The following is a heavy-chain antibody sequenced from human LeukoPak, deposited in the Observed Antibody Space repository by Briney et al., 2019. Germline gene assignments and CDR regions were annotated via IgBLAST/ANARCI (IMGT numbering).Heavy chain of an antibody. V-gene: IGHV1-2*02. CDR3: VTTSVTHTSDP. CDR1: RNDFSDFY. D-gene: IGHD5/OR15-5a*01. J-gene: IGHJ5*02. CDR2: INPHSRAT. Sequence: GASVKVSCKASRNDFSDFYYNRVRQAPGRGLEWVGCINPHSRATHYAQRFRGRVTMEASISTGYMELNSLTSDDTAVYYCVTTSVTHTSDPWGHGTLVTVSS.